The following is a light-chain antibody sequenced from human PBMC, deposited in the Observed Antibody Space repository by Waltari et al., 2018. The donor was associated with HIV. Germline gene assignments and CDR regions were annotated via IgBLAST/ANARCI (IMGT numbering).Light chain of an antibody. CDR3: QQCIHWWT. Sequence: EIELTQSPATLSVSPGEGATLSCRTSQSVSRNLAWYQQKPGQAPRLLIYGASTRATGTPARFSGSGSGTEFTLTISSLQSGDSAIYYCQQCIHWWTFGQGTKVEIK. V-gene: IGKV3-15*01. CDR2: GAS. J-gene: IGKJ1*01. CDR1: QSVSRN.